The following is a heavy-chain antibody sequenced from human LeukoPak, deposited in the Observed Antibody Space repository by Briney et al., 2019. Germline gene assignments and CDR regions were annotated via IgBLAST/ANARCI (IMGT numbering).Heavy chain of an antibody. V-gene: IGHV3-48*03. CDR3: ARDSASRDGYNYFDY. CDR2: ISSSGSTI. CDR1: GFTFSSYE. Sequence: GGSLRLSCAASGFTFSSYEMHWVRQAPGKGLEWVSYISSSGSTIYYADSVKGRFTISRDNAKNSLYLQMNSLRAEDTAVYYCARDSASRDGYNYFDYWGQGTLVTVSS. J-gene: IGHJ4*02. D-gene: IGHD5-24*01.